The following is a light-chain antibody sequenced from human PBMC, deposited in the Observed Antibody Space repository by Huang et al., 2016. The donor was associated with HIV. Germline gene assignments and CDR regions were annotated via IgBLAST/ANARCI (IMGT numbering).Light chain of an antibody. CDR1: QSVGNW. CDR2: TAS. CDR3: QQYNRFYT. J-gene: IGKJ2*01. V-gene: IGKV1-5*03. Sequence: DIQMTQSPSTLSASVGDRVTITCRARQSVGNWLAWYQQKPGQAPKLLFYTASTLQNGVPSRFSGSGSETEFTLTINSLQPDDFATYYCQQYNRFYTFGQGTRLDIK.